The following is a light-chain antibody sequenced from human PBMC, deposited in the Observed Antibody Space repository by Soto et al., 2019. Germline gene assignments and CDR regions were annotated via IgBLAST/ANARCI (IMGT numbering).Light chain of an antibody. CDR3: QQYDM. V-gene: IGKV3-20*01. J-gene: IGKJ1*01. CDR2: GAS. CDR1: HYISNSY. Sequence: IVLTQSPGTLSLSPGERATLSCRASHYISNSYLAWYQQKPGQAPRLLIYGASRRATGIPDRFGGSGSGTDFTLTITSLQPEDFATYYCQQYDMFGPGTKV.